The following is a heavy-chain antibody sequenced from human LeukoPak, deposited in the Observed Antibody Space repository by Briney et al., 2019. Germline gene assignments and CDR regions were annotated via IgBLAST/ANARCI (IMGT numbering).Heavy chain of an antibody. CDR1: GYTFTNYG. V-gene: IGHV1-18*01. J-gene: IGHJ4*02. CDR3: ARVEAYCSRTSYFDY. D-gene: IGHD2-2*01. CDR2: ISGYSGNT. Sequence: GASVKVSCKASGYTFTNYGISWVRLAPGQRLEWMGWISGYSGNTEYAQHLQGRVTMTTDTSTSTAYMELRSLRSDDTALYYCARVEAYCSRTSYFDYWGLGTLVTVSS.